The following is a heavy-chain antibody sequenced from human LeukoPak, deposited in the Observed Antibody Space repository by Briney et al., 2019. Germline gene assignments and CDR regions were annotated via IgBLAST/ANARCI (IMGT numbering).Heavy chain of an antibody. CDR3: AREGGLRKCSSTSCYFDY. CDR2: IKQDGSEK. V-gene: IGHV3-7*01. Sequence: GGSLRLSCAASGFTFSSYWMSWVRQAPGKGLEWVANIKQDGSEKYYVDSVKGRFTISRDNAKNSLYLQMNSLRAEDTAVYYCAREGGLRKCSSTSCYFDYWGQGTLVTVSS. J-gene: IGHJ4*02. D-gene: IGHD2-2*01. CDR1: GFTFSSYW.